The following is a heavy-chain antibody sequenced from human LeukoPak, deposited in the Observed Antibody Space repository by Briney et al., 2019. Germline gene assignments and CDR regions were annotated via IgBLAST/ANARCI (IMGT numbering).Heavy chain of an antibody. CDR3: ARDSRNLRGAFDI. CDR1: GYTFTSYY. V-gene: IGHV1-46*01. CDR2: INPSGGST. D-gene: IGHD1-7*01. Sequence: ASVKLSCKASGYTFTSYYMHWVRQAPGQGLEWMGIINPSGGSTSYAQKFQGRVTMTRDTSTSTVYMELSSLRSEDTAVYYCARDSRNLRGAFDIWGQGTMVTVSS. J-gene: IGHJ3*02.